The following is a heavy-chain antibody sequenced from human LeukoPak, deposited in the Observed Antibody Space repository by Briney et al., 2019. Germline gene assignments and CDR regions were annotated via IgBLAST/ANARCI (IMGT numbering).Heavy chain of an antibody. Sequence: GGSLRLSCAASGFTFSSCWMHWVGQAPGKGLVWVSRINSDGSSISYADSVKGRFTISRDNAKNTLYLQMNSLRAGDTAVYYCATTYDILTGYPYWGQGALVTVSS. J-gene: IGHJ4*02. CDR1: GFTFSSCW. V-gene: IGHV3-74*01. D-gene: IGHD3-9*01. CDR2: INSDGSSI. CDR3: ATTYDILTGYPY.